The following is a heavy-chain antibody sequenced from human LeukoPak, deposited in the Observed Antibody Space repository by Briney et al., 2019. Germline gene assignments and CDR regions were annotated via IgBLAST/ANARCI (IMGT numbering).Heavy chain of an antibody. CDR1: GFTFSSYE. V-gene: IGHV3-48*03. CDR2: ISSGSTT. CDR3: ARDPYSSGWYGDDAFDI. D-gene: IGHD6-19*01. Sequence: GGSLRLSCAASGFTFSSYEMNWVRQAPGKGLEWVSYISSGSTTYYADSVKGRFTISRDNAKNSLYLQMNSLRAEDTAVYYCARDPYSSGWYGDDAFDIWCQGTMVTVSS. J-gene: IGHJ3*02.